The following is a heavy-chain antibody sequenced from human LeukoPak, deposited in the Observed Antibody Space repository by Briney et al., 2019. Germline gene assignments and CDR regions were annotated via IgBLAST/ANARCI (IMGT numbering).Heavy chain of an antibody. CDR1: GFTFTNAW. CDR2: IKSKSDGGTI. J-gene: IGHJ5*02. Sequence: GGSLRLSCAASGFTFTNAWMSWVRQAPGKGLEWIGHIKSKSDGGTIDYAAPVKGRFTISRDDSKNTLYLQMNSLKTEDTAVYYCTTIPRGFDWFDNWGQGTLVTVSS. D-gene: IGHD2-21*01. CDR3: TTIPRGFDWFDN. V-gene: IGHV3-15*01.